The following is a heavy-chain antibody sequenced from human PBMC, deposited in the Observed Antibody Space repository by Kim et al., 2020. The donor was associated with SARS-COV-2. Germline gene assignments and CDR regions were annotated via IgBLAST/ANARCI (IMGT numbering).Heavy chain of an antibody. V-gene: IGHV1-2*02. CDR1: GYTSTGYY. CDR2: INPNSGGT. J-gene: IGHJ3*02. D-gene: IGHD4-17*01. Sequence: ASVKVSCKASGYTSTGYYMHWVRQAPGQGLEWMGWINPNSGGTNYAQKFQGRVTMTRDTSISTAYMELSRLRSDDTAVYYCARANPLYGDYAECDAFDIWGQGTMVTVSS. CDR3: ARANPLYGDYAECDAFDI.